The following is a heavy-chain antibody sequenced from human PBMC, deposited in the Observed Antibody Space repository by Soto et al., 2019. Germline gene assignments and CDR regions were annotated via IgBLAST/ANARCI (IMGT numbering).Heavy chain of an antibody. CDR2: IIPIFGTA. CDR1: GGTFSSYA. D-gene: IGHD3-22*01. CDR3: ARTYYYDSSGYDYDAFDI. Sequence: SVKVSCKASGGTFSSYAISWVRQAPGQGLEWMGGIIPIFGTANYAQKFQGRVTITADKSTSTAYMELSSLRSEDTAVYYCARTYYYDSSGYDYDAFDIWGQGTMVTVSS. V-gene: IGHV1-69*06. J-gene: IGHJ3*02.